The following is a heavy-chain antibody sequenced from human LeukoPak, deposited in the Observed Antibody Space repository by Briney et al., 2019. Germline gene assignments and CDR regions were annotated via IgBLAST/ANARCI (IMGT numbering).Heavy chain of an antibody. Sequence: PGGSPRLSCAASGFTFDDYAMHWVRQAPGKGLEWVSLISWDGGSTYYADSVKGRFTISRDNSKNTLYLQMNSLRAEDTAVYYCAKPGRPTDTYYFDYWGQGTLVTVSS. D-gene: IGHD1-26*01. CDR1: GFTFDDYA. CDR2: ISWDGGST. J-gene: IGHJ4*02. V-gene: IGHV3-43D*03. CDR3: AKPGRPTDTYYFDY.